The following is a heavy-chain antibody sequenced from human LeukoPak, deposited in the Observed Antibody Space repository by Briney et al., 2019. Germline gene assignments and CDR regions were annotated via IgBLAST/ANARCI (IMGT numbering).Heavy chain of an antibody. CDR1: GGSINNGGYY. J-gene: IGHJ3*02. CDR2: IYYSGSS. V-gene: IGHV4-30-4*01. CDR3: ARADSSGYMGDAFDI. D-gene: IGHD3-22*01. Sequence: SQTLSLTCTVSGGSINNGGYYWSWIRQHPGKGLEWIGYIYYSGSSYYNPSLKSRVTISVDRSKNQFSLKLSSVTAADTAVYYCARADSSGYMGDAFDIWGQGTMVTVSS.